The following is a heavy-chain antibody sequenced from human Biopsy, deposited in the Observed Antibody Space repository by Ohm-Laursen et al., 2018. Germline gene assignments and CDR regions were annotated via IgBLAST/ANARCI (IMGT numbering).Heavy chain of an antibody. Sequence: TLSLTCTVSRDSISNYYWTWIRQSPGKGLEWIGYIYYTGSTNYNPSVKSRVTISVDTSKNQFSLKLSSVTAADTAVYYCARGRLRAVARFDYWGQGTLVTVSS. V-gene: IGHV4-59*12. CDR2: IYYTGST. J-gene: IGHJ4*02. D-gene: IGHD6-19*01. CDR1: RDSISNYY. CDR3: ARGRLRAVARFDY.